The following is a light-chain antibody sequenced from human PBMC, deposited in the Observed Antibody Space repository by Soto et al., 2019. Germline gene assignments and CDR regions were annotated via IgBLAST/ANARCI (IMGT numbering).Light chain of an antibody. CDR1: QSINTY. CDR3: QQRSRWPT. Sequence: EIVLTQSPATLSLSPGERVTLSCRASQSINTYLAWYQQRPGQAPRLLIYDASSRATGVPARFSGGGSGTDFTLTISSLEPDDFALYYCQQRSRWPTFGGGTKVEI. V-gene: IGKV3-11*01. J-gene: IGKJ4*01. CDR2: DAS.